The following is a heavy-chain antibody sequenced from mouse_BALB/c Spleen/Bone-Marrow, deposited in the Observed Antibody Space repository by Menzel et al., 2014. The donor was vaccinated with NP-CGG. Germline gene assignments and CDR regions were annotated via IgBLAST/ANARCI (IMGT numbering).Heavy chain of an antibody. Sequence: EVKLMESGGGLVKPGGSLKLSCAASGFTFSSYAMSWVRQTPEKRLEWVASISSGGSTYYPDSVKGRFTISRDNARNILYLQMSSLRSEDTAMYYCARGGGGLLAFDYWGQGTTLTVSS. CDR1: GFTFSSYA. CDR3: ARGGGGLLAFDY. V-gene: IGHV5-6-5*01. J-gene: IGHJ2*01. CDR2: ISSGGST. D-gene: IGHD2-3*01.